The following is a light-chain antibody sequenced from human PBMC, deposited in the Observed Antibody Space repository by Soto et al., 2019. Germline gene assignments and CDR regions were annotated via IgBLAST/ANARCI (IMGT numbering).Light chain of an antibody. CDR2: EVS. J-gene: IGLJ1*01. CDR1: RRDIGDYDY. Sequence: QSALTQPASVSGSPGQSITISCTGSRRDIGDYDYVSWYQKHPGKAPKVIIYEVSNRPSGVSNRFSGSKSGNTASLTISGLQAEDEADYYCSSYTSSSTYVFGTGTKLTVL. CDR3: SSYTSSSTYV. V-gene: IGLV2-14*01.